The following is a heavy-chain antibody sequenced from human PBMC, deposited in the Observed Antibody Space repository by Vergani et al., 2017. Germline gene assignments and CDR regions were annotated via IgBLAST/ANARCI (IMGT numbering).Heavy chain of an antibody. J-gene: IGHJ4*02. CDR2: IVVGSGNT. V-gene: IGHV1-58*01. CDR1: GFTFTSSA. CDR3: AKDRGTARVRPAFDY. Sequence: QLVQSGAEVKKPGASVKVSCKASGFTFTSSAVQWVRQARGQRLEWIGWIVVGSGNTNYAQKFQERVTITRDMSTSTAYMELSSLRSEDPAVYYCAKDRGTARVRPAFDYWGQGTLVTVSS. D-gene: IGHD5-18*01.